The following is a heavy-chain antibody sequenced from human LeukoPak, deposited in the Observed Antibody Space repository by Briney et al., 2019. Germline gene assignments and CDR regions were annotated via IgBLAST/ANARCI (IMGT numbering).Heavy chain of an antibody. CDR1: GFTFSNFG. J-gene: IGHJ6*03. V-gene: IGHV3-21*01. D-gene: IGHD3-22*01. Sequence: GGSLRLSCAASGFTFSNFGMNWVRQAPGKGLEWVSSISSSSSYINYADSVKGRFTISRDNAKNLLYLQMNSLRAEDTAVYYCARDYYDSSGYTNYYYYYMDVWGKGTTVTVSS. CDR2: ISSSSSYI. CDR3: ARDYYDSSGYTNYYYYYMDV.